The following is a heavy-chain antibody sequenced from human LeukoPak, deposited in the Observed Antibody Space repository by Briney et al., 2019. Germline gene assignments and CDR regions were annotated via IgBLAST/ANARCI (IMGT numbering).Heavy chain of an antibody. Sequence: SETLSLTCAVYGGSFSGYYWSWIRQPPGKGLEWIGEINHSGSTNYNPSLKSRVTISVDTSKNQFSLKLSSVTAADTAVYYCARECGYSGYIGLRAFDIWGQGTMVTVSS. D-gene: IGHD5-12*01. CDR2: INHSGST. CDR1: GGSFSGYY. J-gene: IGHJ3*02. CDR3: ARECGYSGYIGLRAFDI. V-gene: IGHV4-34*01.